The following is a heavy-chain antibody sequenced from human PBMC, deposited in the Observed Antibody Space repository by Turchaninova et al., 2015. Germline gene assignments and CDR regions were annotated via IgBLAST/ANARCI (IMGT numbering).Heavy chain of an antibody. CDR2: MHYSGST. D-gene: IGHD2-21*02. CDR1: GGSITSSGYY. V-gene: IGHV4-39*07. Sequence: QLQLQESGPGLVKPSETLSLPCSVSGGSITSSGYYWGWIRQPPGKGLEWIGTMHYSGSTHYNPSLKSRVTISVDTSKNQFSLKLSSVTAADTAVYYCARDLAVTVLSPFDHWGQGSLVTVSS. CDR3: ARDLAVTVLSPFDH. J-gene: IGHJ4*02.